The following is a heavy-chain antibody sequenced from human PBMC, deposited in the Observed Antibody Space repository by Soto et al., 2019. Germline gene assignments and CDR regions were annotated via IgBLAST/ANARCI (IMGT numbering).Heavy chain of an antibody. CDR3: ASRGVSSGWYGYYYYGMDV. V-gene: IGHV1-69*01. CDR1: GGTFSSYA. CDR2: IIPIFGTA. Sequence: QVQLVQSGAEVKKPGSSVKVSCKASGGTFSSYAISWVRQAPGQGLEWMGGIIPIFGTANYAQKFQGRVTITADESTSTAYMELSSLRSEDTAVYYCASRGVSSGWYGYYYYGMDVWGQGTTVTVSS. J-gene: IGHJ6*02. D-gene: IGHD6-19*01.